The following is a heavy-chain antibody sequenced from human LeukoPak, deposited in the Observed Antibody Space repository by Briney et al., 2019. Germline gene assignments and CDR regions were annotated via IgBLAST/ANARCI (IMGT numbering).Heavy chain of an antibody. J-gene: IGHJ4*02. D-gene: IGHD6-19*01. V-gene: IGHV6-1*01. CDR2: TYYRSKWYN. CDR1: GDSVSSNSAA. CDR3: ARAHIQGYSSGRPFDY. Sequence: SQTLSLTCAISGDSVSSNSAAWNWIRQSPSRGLEWLGRTYYRSKWYNDYAVSVKSRITINPETSKNQFSLQLNSVTPEDTAVYYCARAHIQGYSSGRPFDYWGQGTLVTVSS.